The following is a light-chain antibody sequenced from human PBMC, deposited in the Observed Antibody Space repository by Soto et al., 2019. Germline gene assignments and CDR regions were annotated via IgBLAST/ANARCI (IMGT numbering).Light chain of an antibody. CDR2: AAS. J-gene: IGKJ1*01. CDR1: QSVASNY. CDR3: QQYGSSPWT. V-gene: IGKV3-20*01. Sequence: EIVLTQSPGTLSLSPGERVTLSCRASQSVASNYLAWYQQKPGQAPRLLIYAASGRATGIPDRFSGSGSGTDFTLTISRLEPEDFAVXYXQQYGSSPWTFGQGTKVEIK.